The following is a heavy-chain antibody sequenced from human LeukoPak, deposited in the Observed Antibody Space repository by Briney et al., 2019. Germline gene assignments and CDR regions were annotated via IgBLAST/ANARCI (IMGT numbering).Heavy chain of an antibody. CDR3: AKSNGYGLVDI. CDR1: GYSISSGYY. J-gene: IGHJ3*02. Sequence: SETLSLTCAVSGYSISSGYYWGWIRQPPGKGLEWIGSIYHSGSTYYSPSLKSRVTISLDTSRNQFSLKLNSVTAADTAVYYCAKSNGYGLVDIWGQGTMVTVSS. V-gene: IGHV4-38-2*01. CDR2: IYHSGST. D-gene: IGHD3-10*01.